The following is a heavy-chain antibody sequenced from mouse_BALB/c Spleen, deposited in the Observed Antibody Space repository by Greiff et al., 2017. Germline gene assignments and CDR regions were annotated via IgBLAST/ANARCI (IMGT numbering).Heavy chain of an antibody. V-gene: IGHV1-9*01. CDR3: SRAYYRYGGVDY. D-gene: IGHD2-14*01. J-gene: IGHJ2*01. CDR1: GYTFSSYW. CDR2: ILPGSGST. Sequence: VQLQQSGAELMKPGASVKISCKATGYTFSSYWIEWVKQRPGHGLEWIGEILPGSGSTNYNENFKGKTTFTADNSSNTAYMQLSSLTSEDSAVYYCSRAYYRYGGVDYWGQGTTLTVSS.